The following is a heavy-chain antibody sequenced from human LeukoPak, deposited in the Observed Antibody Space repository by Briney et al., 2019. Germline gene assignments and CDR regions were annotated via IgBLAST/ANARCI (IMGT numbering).Heavy chain of an antibody. D-gene: IGHD2-15*01. CDR3: ARALYCSGGSCPAYYFDY. Sequence: GASVKVSCKASGYTFTSYGISWVRQAPGQGLEWMGWISGYNGNTNYAQNLQGRVTMTTDTSTSTAYMELRSLRSDDTAVYYCARALYCSGGSCPAYYFDYWGQGTLVTVSS. CDR2: ISGYNGNT. J-gene: IGHJ4*02. CDR1: GYTFTSYG. V-gene: IGHV1-18*01.